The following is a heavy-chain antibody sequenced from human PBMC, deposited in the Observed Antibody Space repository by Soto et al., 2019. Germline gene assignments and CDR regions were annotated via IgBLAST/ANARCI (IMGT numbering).Heavy chain of an antibody. CDR1: GYSLTSYC. Sequence: WESLKISWKASGYSLTSYCIGWVRQMPRQGLEWMGVIYPGDSDTRYSPSFQGQVTISADKSISTAYLQWSSLKASDTAMYYCARHFSPMVLDYYYGMDVWGQGTTVTVSS. J-gene: IGHJ6*02. D-gene: IGHD3-10*01. CDR2: IYPGDSDT. CDR3: ARHFSPMVLDYYYGMDV. V-gene: IGHV5-51*01.